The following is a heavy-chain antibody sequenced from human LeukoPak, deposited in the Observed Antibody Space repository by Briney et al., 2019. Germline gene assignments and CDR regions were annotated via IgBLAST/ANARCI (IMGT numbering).Heavy chain of an antibody. CDR2: IRYDGSNK. V-gene: IGHV3-30*02. CDR1: GFTFSSYG. J-gene: IGHJ4*02. Sequence: GGSLRLSCAASGFTFSSYGMHWVRQAPGKGLEWVAFIRYDGSNKYYADSVKGRFTISRDNSKNTLYLQMNGLRAEDTAVYYCAKAYCSSTSCPPGGYYFDYWGQGTLVTVSS. D-gene: IGHD2-2*01. CDR3: AKAYCSSTSCPPGGYYFDY.